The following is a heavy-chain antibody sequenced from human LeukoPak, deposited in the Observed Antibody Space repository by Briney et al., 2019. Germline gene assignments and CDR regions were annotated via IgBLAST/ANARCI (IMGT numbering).Heavy chain of an antibody. Sequence: SETLSLTCTVSGGSTSTYFWSWIRQPPGKGLEWIGYIYYSGSTNYSPSLESRVTISVDTSKKQFSLKLSSVTAADTAVYYCARIQNGYFDYWGQGTLVTVSS. D-gene: IGHD1-1*01. V-gene: IGHV4-59*01. J-gene: IGHJ4*02. CDR1: GGSTSTYF. CDR2: IYYSGST. CDR3: ARIQNGYFDY.